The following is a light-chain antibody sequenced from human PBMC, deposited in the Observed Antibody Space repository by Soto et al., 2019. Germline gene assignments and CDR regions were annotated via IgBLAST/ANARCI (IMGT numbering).Light chain of an antibody. J-gene: IGKJ1*01. V-gene: IGKV1D-16*01. CDR3: QHYNSYSEA. Sequence: DIQMTQSPSAMSASVGDRVTLTCRASQGISSWLAWYQQKPGKAPKVLIYAASSLQSGVPSRFSGSGSGTEFTLTISSLQPDEFATYYCQHYNSYSEAFGQGTKVDIK. CDR1: QGISSW. CDR2: AAS.